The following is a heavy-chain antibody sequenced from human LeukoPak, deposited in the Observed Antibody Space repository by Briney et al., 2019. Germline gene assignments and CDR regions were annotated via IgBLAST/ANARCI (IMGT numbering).Heavy chain of an antibody. Sequence: GGSLRLSCAASGFTFSSYGMHWVRQAPGKGLEWVAVIRYDGSNKYYADSVKGRFTISRDNSKNTLYLQMNSLRAEDTAVCYCASTSGWYEPIDYWGQGTLVTVSS. D-gene: IGHD6-19*01. V-gene: IGHV3-33*01. J-gene: IGHJ4*02. CDR2: IRYDGSNK. CDR1: GFTFSSYG. CDR3: ASTSGWYEPIDY.